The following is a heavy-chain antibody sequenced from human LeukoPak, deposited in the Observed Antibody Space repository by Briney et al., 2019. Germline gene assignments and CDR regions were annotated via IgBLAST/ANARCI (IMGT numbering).Heavy chain of an antibody. Sequence: ASVKVSCKASGYTFTGYYMHWVRQAPGQGLEWIGWINPNSGSTKSAQNFQGTVTVTRDTSSRTAYMKLSRLRSDDTAVYYSARASAVYDSSGYFLHAFDICGEGTMVTVSS. V-gene: IGHV1-2*02. CDR1: GYTFTGYY. J-gene: IGHJ3*02. CDR3: ARASAVYDSSGYFLHAFDI. CDR2: INPNSGST. D-gene: IGHD3-22*01.